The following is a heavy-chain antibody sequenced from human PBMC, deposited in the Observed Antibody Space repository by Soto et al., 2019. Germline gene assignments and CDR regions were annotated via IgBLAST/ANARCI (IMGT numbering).Heavy chain of an antibody. Sequence: GASVKVSCKASGYTFTSYGISWVRQAPGQGLEWMGWISAYNGNTNYAQKLQGRVTMTTDTSTSTAYMELRSLRSDDTAVYYCASLTSYCSSTSCSTPYWFDPWGQGTLVTVSS. V-gene: IGHV1-18*01. J-gene: IGHJ5*02. CDR2: ISAYNGNT. CDR1: GYTFTSYG. D-gene: IGHD2-2*01. CDR3: ASLTSYCSSTSCSTPYWFDP.